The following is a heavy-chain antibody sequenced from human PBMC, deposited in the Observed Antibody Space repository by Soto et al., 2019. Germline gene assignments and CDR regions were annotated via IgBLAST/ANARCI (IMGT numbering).Heavy chain of an antibody. CDR2: ISGYSGNT. D-gene: IGHD3-16*01. CDR1: GYAFTSYG. CDR3: ARVIGGLYYFDY. J-gene: IGHJ4*02. V-gene: IGHV1-18*01. Sequence: ASVKVSCKASGYAFTSYGFSWVRQAPGQGLEWMGWISGYSGNTNYAQNLQGRVTMTTDTSTSTAYMELRSLRSDDTAVYYCARVIGGLYYFDYWGQGTLVTVSS.